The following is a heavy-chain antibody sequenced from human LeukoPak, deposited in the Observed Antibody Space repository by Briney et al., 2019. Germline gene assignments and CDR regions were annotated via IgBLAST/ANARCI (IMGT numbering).Heavy chain of an antibody. V-gene: IGHV3-7*01. CDR2: IKQDGSER. J-gene: IGHJ5*02. Sequence: GGSLRLSCAASGFTFSSYEMSWVRQAPGKGLEWVASIKQDGSERYYVDSVKGRFTISRDNAKNSLYLQVNSLRAEDTAVYYCTKDRSRQQMWGSVKKWFDPWGQGTLVTVSS. CDR1: GFTFSSYE. CDR3: TKDRSRQQMWGSVKKWFDP. D-gene: IGHD6-13*01.